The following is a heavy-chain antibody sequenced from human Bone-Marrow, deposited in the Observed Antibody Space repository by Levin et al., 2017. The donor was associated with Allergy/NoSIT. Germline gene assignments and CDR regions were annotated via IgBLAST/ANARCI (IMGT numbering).Heavy chain of an antibody. CDR1: GFAFSSFG. D-gene: IGHD1-14*01. Sequence: GESLKISCSASGFAFSSFGFHWVRQAPGTGLEWVGFVSDFGYTQDYADFVKGRFTISRDNSKDTFFLQMSDLRPEDTATYYCARDDRTRTDAFDVWGRGSVVTVST. CDR3: ARDDRTRTDAFDV. J-gene: IGHJ3*01. CDR2: VSDFGYTQ. V-gene: IGHV3-30*04.